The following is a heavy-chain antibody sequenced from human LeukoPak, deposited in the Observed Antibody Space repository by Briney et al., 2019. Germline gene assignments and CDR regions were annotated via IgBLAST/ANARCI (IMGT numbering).Heavy chain of an antibody. Sequence: GASVKVSCKASGGTFSNYAISWVRQAPGQGLEWMGGIIPIFGTANYAQKFQGRVTITADESTSTAYMELSSLRSEDTAVYYCARDWGRRYSSGWYGDFDYWGQGTLVTVSS. V-gene: IGHV1-69*13. CDR2: IIPIFGTA. CDR1: GGTFSNYA. CDR3: ARDWGRRYSSGWYGDFDY. J-gene: IGHJ4*02. D-gene: IGHD6-19*01.